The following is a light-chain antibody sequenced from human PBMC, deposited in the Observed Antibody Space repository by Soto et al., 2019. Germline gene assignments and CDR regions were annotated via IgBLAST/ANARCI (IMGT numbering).Light chain of an antibody. CDR3: QQYGSSPLT. CDR1: QSVSSNY. V-gene: IGKV3-20*01. Sequence: EIVLTQSPGTLSLSPGERATLSCRASQSVSSNYLAWYQQKPGQAPKVRIYRASSRATGIPDRFSGSGSGTDFTLTISRLEPEDLAVYYCQQYGSSPLTFGGGTKVEIK. J-gene: IGKJ4*01. CDR2: RAS.